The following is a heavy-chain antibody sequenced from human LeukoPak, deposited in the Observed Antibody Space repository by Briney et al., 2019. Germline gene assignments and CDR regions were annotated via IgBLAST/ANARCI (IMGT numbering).Heavy chain of an antibody. D-gene: IGHD3-3*01. J-gene: IGHJ4*02. Sequence: SETLSLTCALYGGSFSGYYWSWIRQPPGKGLEWIGEINHSGSTNYNPSLKSGVTISVDTSKNQFSLKLSSVTAADTAVYYCARGITIFGVVLDYWGQGTLVTVSS. CDR1: GGSFSGYY. V-gene: IGHV4-34*01. CDR2: INHSGST. CDR3: ARGITIFGVVLDY.